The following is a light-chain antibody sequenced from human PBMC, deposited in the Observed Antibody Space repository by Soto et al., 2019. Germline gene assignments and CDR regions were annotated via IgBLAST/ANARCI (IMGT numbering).Light chain of an antibody. CDR3: QKYNSYSWT. CDR1: QSISSW. J-gene: IGKJ1*01. CDR2: KAS. Sequence: DIQITHSPSTLSGSVVDRVTITFRASQSISSWLAWYQQKPGKAPKLLIYKASTLKSGVPSRFSGSGSGTAFTLTISSLQPDDFATYYCQKYNSYSWTFGQGTKVDIK. V-gene: IGKV1-5*03.